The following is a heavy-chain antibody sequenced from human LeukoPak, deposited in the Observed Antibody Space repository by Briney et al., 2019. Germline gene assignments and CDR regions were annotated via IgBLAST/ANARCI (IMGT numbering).Heavy chain of an antibody. D-gene: IGHD5-18*01. J-gene: IGHJ4*02. CDR3: ARGTMDTAMVTSFFDY. CDR1: GFTFSNYW. V-gene: IGHV3-7*01. CDR2: IGQDGGEK. Sequence: PGGSLRLSCAASGFTFSNYWMTWVRQAPGKGLEWVANIGQDGGEKYYVDSVKGRFTISRDNAKNSLYLQMNSLRAEDTAVYYCARGTMDTAMVTSFFDYWGQGTLVTVSS.